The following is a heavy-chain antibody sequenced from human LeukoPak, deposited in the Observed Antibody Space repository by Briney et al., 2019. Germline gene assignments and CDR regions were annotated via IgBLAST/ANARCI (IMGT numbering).Heavy chain of an antibody. J-gene: IGHJ4*02. D-gene: IGHD1-26*01. CDR2: INHSGST. V-gene: IGHV4-34*01. CDR3: ASHRGSYYGYYFDY. CDR1: GGSFSGYY. Sequence: SETLSLTCAVYGGSFSGYYRSWIRQPPGKGLEWIGEINHSGSTNYNPSLKSRVTISVDTSKNQFSLKLSSVTAADTAVYYCASHRGSYYGYYFDYWGQGTLVTVSS.